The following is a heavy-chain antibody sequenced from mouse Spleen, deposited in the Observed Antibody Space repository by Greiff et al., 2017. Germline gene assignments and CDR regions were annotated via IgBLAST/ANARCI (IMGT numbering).Heavy chain of an antibody. J-gene: IGHJ4*01. CDR3: AREDAMDY. Sequence: EVKLVESGGGLVQPGGSLKLSCAASGFTFSDYYMYWVRQTPEKRLEWVAYISNGGGSTYYPDTVKGRFTISRDNAKNTLYLQMSRLKSEDTAMYYCAREDAMDYWGQGTSVTVSS. CDR2: ISNGGGST. CDR1: GFTFSDYY. V-gene: IGHV5-12*01.